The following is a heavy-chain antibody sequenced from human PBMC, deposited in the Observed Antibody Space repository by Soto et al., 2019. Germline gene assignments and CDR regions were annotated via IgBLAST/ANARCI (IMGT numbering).Heavy chain of an antibody. CDR2: VSPNGGAT. V-gene: IGHV1-8*01. J-gene: IGHJ5*02. CDR1: GNTFTNFD. Sequence: QVQLVQSGAEVKSPGTSVRVSCTASGNTFTNFDVHWVRQATAQGLEWMGWVSPNGGATGYAQKYQGRVTMTTNRSTGTVFMELTRLTSKDTGVYYCARGPRCRGTGCPNWLVPWGQGTLVTVPS. D-gene: IGHD6-19*01. CDR3: ARGPRCRGTGCPNWLVP.